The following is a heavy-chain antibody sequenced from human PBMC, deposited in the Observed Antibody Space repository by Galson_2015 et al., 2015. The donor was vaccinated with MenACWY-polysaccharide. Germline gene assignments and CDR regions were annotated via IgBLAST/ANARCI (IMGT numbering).Heavy chain of an antibody. CDR2: MNPNSGNT. CDR3: ASPKAGTHYFEY. D-gene: IGHD6-19*01. CDR1: GYTFTSYN. Sequence: SVKVSCKASGYTFTSYNINWVRQATGQGLEWMGWMNPNSGNTGYAQKFQGRVTMTRNTSINTAYMELSSLTSEDTAVYYCASPKAGTHYFEYWGQGTRATVSS. V-gene: IGHV1-8*01. J-gene: IGHJ4*02.